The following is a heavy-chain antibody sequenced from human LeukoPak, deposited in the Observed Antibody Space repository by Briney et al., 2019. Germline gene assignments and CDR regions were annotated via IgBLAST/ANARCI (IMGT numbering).Heavy chain of an antibody. D-gene: IGHD1-26*01. CDR2: ISYDGSNE. J-gene: IGHJ5*02. CDR3: AKDYEPLVGVHRWGDWFDP. V-gene: IGHV3-30*04. Sequence: GGSLRLSCAASGFTFSSYVMHWVRQAPGKGLEWVAIISYDGSNEYYADSVKGRFTISRDNSKNTLYLQMNSLRAEDTAVYYCAKDYEPLVGVHRWGDWFDPWGQGTLVTVSS. CDR1: GFTFSSYV.